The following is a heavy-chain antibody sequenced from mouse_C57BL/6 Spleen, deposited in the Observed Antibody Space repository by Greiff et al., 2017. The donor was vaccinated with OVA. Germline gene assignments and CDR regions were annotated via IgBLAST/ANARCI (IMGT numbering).Heavy chain of an antibody. D-gene: IGHD1-1*01. J-gene: IGHJ2*01. CDR3: ARRRVVATSYFDY. V-gene: IGHV1-80*01. Sequence: VQLQQSGAELVKPGASVKISCKASGYAFSSYWMNWVKQRPGKGLEWIGQIYPGDGDTNYNGKFKGKATLTADKSSSTAYMQLSSLTSEDSAVYFCARRRVVATSYFDYWGQGTTLTVSS. CDR2: IYPGDGDT. CDR1: GYAFSSYW.